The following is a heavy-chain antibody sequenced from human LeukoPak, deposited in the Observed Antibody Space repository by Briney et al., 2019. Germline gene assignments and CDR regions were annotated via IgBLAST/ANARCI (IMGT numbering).Heavy chain of an antibody. Sequence: SQTLSLTCAISGDSVSSNSAAWNWIRQSPSRGLEWLGRTYYRSKWYNDYAVSVKSRITINPDTSKKQFSLQLNSVTPEYTAVYYCARAGAWIGDGAQVDYYYYYGMDVWGQGTTVTVSS. D-gene: IGHD3-10*01. CDR3: ARAGAWIGDGAQVDYYYYYGMDV. J-gene: IGHJ6*02. CDR2: TYYRSKWYN. CDR1: GDSVSSNSAA. V-gene: IGHV6-1*01.